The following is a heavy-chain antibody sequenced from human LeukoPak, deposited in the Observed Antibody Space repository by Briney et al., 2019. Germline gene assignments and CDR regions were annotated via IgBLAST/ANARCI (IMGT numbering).Heavy chain of an antibody. CDR3: ARAVAAADSY. CDR2: INQDGSKK. Sequence: GGSLRLSCTASGFTISTYWMSWVRQAPGKGLEWVANINQDGSKKYYVDSVKGRFTISRDNVKNSVYLQMNSLRAEDTAVYSCARAVAAADSYWGRGTLVTVSS. J-gene: IGHJ4*02. CDR1: GFTISTYW. V-gene: IGHV3-7*04. D-gene: IGHD6-13*01.